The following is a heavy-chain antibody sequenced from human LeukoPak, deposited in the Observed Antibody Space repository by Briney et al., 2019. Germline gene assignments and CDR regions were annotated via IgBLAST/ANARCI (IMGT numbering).Heavy chain of an antibody. CDR2: ISSSSSYI. D-gene: IGHD6-19*01. CDR3: ARDSEYIAVAGSYGMDV. J-gene: IGHJ6*02. V-gene: IGHV3-21*01. CDR1: GFTFSSYS. Sequence: GSLRLSCAASGFTFSSYSMNWVRQAPGKGLEWVSSISSSSSYIYYADSVKGRFTISRDNAKNSLYLQMNSLGAEDTAVYYCARDSEYIAVAGSYGMDVWGQGTTVTVSS.